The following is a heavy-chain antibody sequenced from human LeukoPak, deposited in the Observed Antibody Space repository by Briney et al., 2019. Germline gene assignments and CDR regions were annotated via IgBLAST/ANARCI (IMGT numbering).Heavy chain of an antibody. CDR3: AREDNWNRFDY. CDR1: GYTFTGYY. V-gene: IGHV1-2*02. J-gene: IGHJ4*02. CDR2: INPNSGGT. D-gene: IGHD1-1*01. Sequence: ASVKVSCKASGYTFTGYYMHWVRQAPGQGLEWMGWINPNSGGTNYARKFQGRVTMTRDTSISTAYMELSRLRSDDTAVYYCAREDNWNRFDYWGQGTLVTVSS.